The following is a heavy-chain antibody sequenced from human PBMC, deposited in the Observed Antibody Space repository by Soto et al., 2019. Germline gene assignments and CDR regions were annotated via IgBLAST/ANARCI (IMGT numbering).Heavy chain of an antibody. Sequence: GGSLRLSCAASGFTFSSYGMHWVRQAPGKGLEWVAVIWYDGSNKYYADSVKGRFTISRDNSKNTLYLQMNSPRAEDTAVYYCPSVFWAPFYYGLDVWGQGTTVTVSS. J-gene: IGHJ6*02. CDR1: GFTFSSYG. V-gene: IGHV3-33*01. CDR3: PSVFWAPFYYGLDV. CDR2: IWYDGSNK. D-gene: IGHD3-9*01.